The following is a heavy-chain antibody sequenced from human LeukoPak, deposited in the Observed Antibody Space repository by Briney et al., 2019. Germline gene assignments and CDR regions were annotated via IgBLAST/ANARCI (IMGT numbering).Heavy chain of an antibody. V-gene: IGHV3-30*18. CDR2: ISYDGSNK. D-gene: IGHD6-19*01. J-gene: IGHJ4*02. Sequence: GRSLRLSCAASGFTFSSYGMHWVRQAPGKGLEWVAVISYDGSNKYYADSVKGRFTISRDNSKNTLYLQMNSLRAEDTAVYYCAEGRWGWSPFDYWGQGTLVTVSS. CDR1: GFTFSSYG. CDR3: AEGRWGWSPFDY.